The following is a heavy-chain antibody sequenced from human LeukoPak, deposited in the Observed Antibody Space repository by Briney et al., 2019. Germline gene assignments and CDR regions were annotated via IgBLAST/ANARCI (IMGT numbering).Heavy chain of an antibody. J-gene: IGHJ4*02. CDR2: IYPGDSDT. Sequence: GESLKISCKGSGYSFTSYWIGWVRQMPGKGLEWMGIIYPGDSDTRYSPSFQCQVTISADKSISTAYLQWSSLKASDTAMYYCARPLLGIFSSSWYLYYFDYWGQGTLVTVSS. V-gene: IGHV5-51*01. CDR1: GYSFTSYW. D-gene: IGHD6-13*01. CDR3: ARPLLGIFSSSWYLYYFDY.